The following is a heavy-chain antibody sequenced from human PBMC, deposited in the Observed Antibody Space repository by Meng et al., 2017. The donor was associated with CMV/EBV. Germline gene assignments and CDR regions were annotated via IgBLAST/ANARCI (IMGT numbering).Heavy chain of an antibody. Sequence: GGSLRLSCAASGFTFSSYGMHWVRQAPGKGLEWVAFIRYDGSNKYYADSVKGRFTISRDNSKNTLYLQMNSLRAEDTAVYYCAKEAAMVTGDYYYYYYGMDAWGQGTTVTVSS. D-gene: IGHD5-18*01. V-gene: IGHV3-30*02. CDR2: IRYDGSNK. J-gene: IGHJ6*02. CDR3: AKEAAMVTGDYYYYYYGMDA. CDR1: GFTFSSYG.